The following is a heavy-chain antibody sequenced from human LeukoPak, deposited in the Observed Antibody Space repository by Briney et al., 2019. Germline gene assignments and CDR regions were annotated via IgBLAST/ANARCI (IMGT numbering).Heavy chain of an antibody. V-gene: IGHV4-34*01. CDR2: INHSGST. Sequence: SETLSLTCAVYGGSFSGYYWSWIRQPPGKGLEWIGEINHSGSTNYNPSLKSRVTISVDTSKNQFSLKLSSVTAADTAVHYCARVAYDFWSGYRYYFDYWGQGTLVTVSS. CDR1: GGSFSGYY. J-gene: IGHJ4*02. D-gene: IGHD3-3*01. CDR3: ARVAYDFWSGYRYYFDY.